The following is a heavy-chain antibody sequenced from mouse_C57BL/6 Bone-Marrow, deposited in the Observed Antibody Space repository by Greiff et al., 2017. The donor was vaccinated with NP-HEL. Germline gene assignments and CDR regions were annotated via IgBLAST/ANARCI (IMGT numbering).Heavy chain of an antibody. V-gene: IGHV14-4*01. CDR1: GFNIKDDY. CDR2: LDPENGDT. D-gene: IGHD1-1*01. Sequence: VQLQQSGAELVRPGASVKLSCTASGFNIKDDYMHWVKQRPEQGLEWIGWLDPENGDTEYASKFQGKATITADTSSNTAYLQLSSLTSEDTAVYYCTTVITTVSGDYYAMDYWGQGTSVTVSS. J-gene: IGHJ4*01. CDR3: TTVITTVSGDYYAMDY.